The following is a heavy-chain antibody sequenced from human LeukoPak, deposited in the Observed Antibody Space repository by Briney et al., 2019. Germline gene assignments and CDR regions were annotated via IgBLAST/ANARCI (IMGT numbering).Heavy chain of an antibody. V-gene: IGHV3-7*01. CDR2: IKYDGSEQ. Sequence: GGSLRLSCAASGFTFSSYWMSWVRQAPGKGLEWVANIKYDGSEQYYGDSVKGRFTISRDNAKNSLYLQMNGLRAEDTALYYCAKDEVESRCGTPVCGQGALVTASS. D-gene: IGHD1-26*01. J-gene: IGHJ4*02. CDR3: AKDEVESRCGTPV. CDR1: GFTFSSYW.